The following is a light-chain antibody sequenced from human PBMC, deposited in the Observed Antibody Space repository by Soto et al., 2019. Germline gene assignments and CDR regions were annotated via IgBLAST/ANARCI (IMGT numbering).Light chain of an antibody. CDR1: QSVSSS. J-gene: IGKJ4*01. CDR2: DAS. V-gene: IGKV3-15*01. CDR3: QQYNNWPPLT. Sequence: ELVMTQSPATLSVSPGDRATLSCRASQSVSSSLAWYQQIPGQAPRLLIYDASTRATGIPARFGGSGSGTEFTLTISSLQSEDFAVYYCQQYNNWPPLTFGGGTKVELE.